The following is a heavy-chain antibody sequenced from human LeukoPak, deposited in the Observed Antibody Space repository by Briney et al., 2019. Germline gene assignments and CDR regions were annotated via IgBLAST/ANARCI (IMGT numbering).Heavy chain of an antibody. V-gene: IGHV1-2*02. J-gene: IGHJ4*02. Sequence: ASVKVSCKASGYTFTGYYMHWVRQAPGQGLEWMGWISPNSGGTNYAQKFQGRVTMTRDTSISTAYMELSRLTSDDTAVYYCAGRSEHYDSSGYYGYWGQGTLVTVSS. CDR2: ISPNSGGT. CDR1: GYTFTGYY. CDR3: AGRSEHYDSSGYYGY. D-gene: IGHD3-22*01.